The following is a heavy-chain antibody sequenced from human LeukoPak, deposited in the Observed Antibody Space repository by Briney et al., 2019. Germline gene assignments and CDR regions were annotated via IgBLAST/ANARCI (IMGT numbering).Heavy chain of an antibody. Sequence: GGSLRLSRAASGFTFSYFAMSWVRQAPGKGLEWVSAISPNSDYTYYANSVKGRFTISRDNSRNTLYLQMRTLRAEDTAIYYCANPPLRFLAESYRMDVWGPGTTVTVSS. CDR3: ANPPLRFLAESYRMDV. CDR2: ISPNSDYT. V-gene: IGHV3-23*01. J-gene: IGHJ6*02. D-gene: IGHD3-3*01. CDR1: GFTFSYFA.